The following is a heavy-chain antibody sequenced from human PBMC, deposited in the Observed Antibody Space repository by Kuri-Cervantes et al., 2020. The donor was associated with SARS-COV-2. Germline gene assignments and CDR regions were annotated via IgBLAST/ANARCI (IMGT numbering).Heavy chain of an antibody. J-gene: IGHJ6*03. V-gene: IGHV3-30*04. Sequence: GESLKISCAASGFTFSSYAMHWVRQAPGKGLEWVAVISYDGSNKYYADSVKGRFTISRDNSKNTLYLQMNSLRAEDTAVYYCARAGNVLMVYAIAYYMDAWGKGTTVTVSS. CDR2: ISYDGSNK. D-gene: IGHD2-8*01. CDR1: GFTFSSYA. CDR3: ARAGNVLMVYAIAYYMDA.